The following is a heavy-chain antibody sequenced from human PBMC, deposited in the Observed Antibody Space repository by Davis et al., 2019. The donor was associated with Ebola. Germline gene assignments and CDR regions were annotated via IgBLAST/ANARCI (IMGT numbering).Heavy chain of an antibody. CDR3: ARRYTCSGNYMDV. D-gene: IGHD2-15*01. CDR1: GFTVSTNC. Sequence: PGGSLRLSCAASGFTVSTNCMSWVRQAPRKGLEWVSVIYGSSSTYYADSVKGRFTISRDNSKNTLYLQMNTLRAEDTAVYHCARRYTCSGNYMDVWGKGTTVTVSS. CDR2: IYGSSST. V-gene: IGHV3-53*01. J-gene: IGHJ6*03.